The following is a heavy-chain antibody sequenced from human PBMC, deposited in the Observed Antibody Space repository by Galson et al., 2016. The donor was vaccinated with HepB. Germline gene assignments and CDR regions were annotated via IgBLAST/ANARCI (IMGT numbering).Heavy chain of an antibody. CDR3: ARQGTEGYTYGYLGENYYHYHGLDV. D-gene: IGHD5-18*01. J-gene: IGHJ6*02. CDR1: GFTFSRSW. V-gene: IGHV3-7*01. Sequence: SLRLSCAASGFTFSRSWMTWVRQAPGKGLEWVAIVSQDGSEKNYMDSVKGRFTISRDNAKNSLYLQLNSSVTAADTAVYYCARQGTEGYTYGYLGENYYHYHGLDVWGHGTTVTVSS. CDR2: VSQDGSEK.